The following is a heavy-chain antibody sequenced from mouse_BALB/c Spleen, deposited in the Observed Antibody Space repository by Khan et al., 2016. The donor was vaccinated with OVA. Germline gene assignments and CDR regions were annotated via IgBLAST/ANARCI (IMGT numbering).Heavy chain of an antibody. Sequence: VQLKESGAELAKPGASVKMSCKASGYTFTSYWMHWVKQRPGQGLEWIGYINPTTDYTEYNQIFKDKATLTADKSSSTAYMRLSSLTSEDSAVYYCVNHGSSSAWFTYWGQGTLVTVSA. V-gene: IGHV1-7*01. CDR1: GYTFTSYW. D-gene: IGHD1-1*01. CDR3: VNHGSSSAWFTY. CDR2: INPTTDYT. J-gene: IGHJ3*01.